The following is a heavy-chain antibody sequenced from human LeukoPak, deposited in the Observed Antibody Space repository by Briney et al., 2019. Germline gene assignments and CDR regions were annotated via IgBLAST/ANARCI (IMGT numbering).Heavy chain of an antibody. D-gene: IGHD3-10*01. Sequence: GASVKVSCKISGHTLTELSIHWVRQAPGKGLEWMGGFDTQEGETIFAQNFQGRVTMTEDTSSDTAYMELSSLTSEDTAAYYCATPPVWFGEFMSGNSILGYFQDWGQGTLVTVSS. CDR2: FDTQEGET. V-gene: IGHV1-24*01. CDR3: ATPPVWFGEFMSGNSILGYFQD. J-gene: IGHJ1*01. CDR1: GHTLTELS.